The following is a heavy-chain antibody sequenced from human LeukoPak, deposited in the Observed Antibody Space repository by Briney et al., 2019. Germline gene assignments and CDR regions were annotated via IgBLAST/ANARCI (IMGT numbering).Heavy chain of an antibody. CDR1: GYSFTSYW. CDR2: IYPGDSDT. Sequence: KRGESLKISCKGAGYSFTSYWIGWARQMPGKGLEWMGIIYPGDSDTRYSPSFQGQVTISADKSISTSYLQWSSLKASDTAMYYCARQLHSIDYWGQGTLVTVSS. J-gene: IGHJ4*02. V-gene: IGHV5-51*01. D-gene: IGHD4-11*01. CDR3: ARQLHSIDY.